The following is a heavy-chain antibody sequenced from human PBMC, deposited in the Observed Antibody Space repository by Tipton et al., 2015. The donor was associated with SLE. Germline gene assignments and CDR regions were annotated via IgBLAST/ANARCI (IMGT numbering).Heavy chain of an antibody. CDR2: IHYSGTT. CDR1: GGSITNHY. D-gene: IGHD3-3*01. Sequence: TLSLTCTVSGGSITNHYWNWIRQPPGKGLEWIGYIHYSGTTHDNPSLKSRVTMSVDMSKNQFSLNLRSVTAADTAVYFCARFLEWTGGDFWGRGMLVTVSS. V-gene: IGHV4-59*08. CDR3: ARFLEWTGGDF. J-gene: IGHJ4*02.